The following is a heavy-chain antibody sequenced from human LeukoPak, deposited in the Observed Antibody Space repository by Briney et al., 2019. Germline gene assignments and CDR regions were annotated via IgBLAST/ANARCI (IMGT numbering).Heavy chain of an antibody. CDR1: GFTFSSYE. CDR3: ARGGISIFGVVIYMDV. D-gene: IGHD3-3*01. V-gene: IGHV3-48*03. J-gene: IGHJ6*03. CDR2: ISSSGSTI. Sequence: GGPLRLSCAASGFTFSSYEMNWVRQAPGKGLEWVSYISSSGSTIYYADSVKGRFTISRDNAKNSLYLQMNSLRVEDTALYYCARGGISIFGVVIYMDVWGKGTTVTVSS.